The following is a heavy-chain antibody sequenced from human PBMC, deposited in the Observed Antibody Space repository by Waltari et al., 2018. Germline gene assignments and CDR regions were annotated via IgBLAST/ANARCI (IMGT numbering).Heavy chain of an antibody. CDR2: VNAGNGDT. CDR3: ARGFSHGSERIDY. V-gene: IGHV1-3*01. D-gene: IGHD3-10*01. J-gene: IGHJ4*02. CDR1: GYGFSNYA. Sequence: QAQLVQSGAEVMNPGASVKVSCKASGYGFSNYAIHWVRQAPGQSLEWMGWVNAGNGDTKYSEKFKGRVSLTRDTTASTAYMDLTSLRSEDSAVYYCARGFSHGSERIDYWGQGTLVTVSS.